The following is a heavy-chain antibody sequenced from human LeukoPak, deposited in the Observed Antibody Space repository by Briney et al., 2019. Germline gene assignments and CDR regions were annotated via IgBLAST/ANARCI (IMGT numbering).Heavy chain of an antibody. CDR3: ARDRLSSGWSLLRNDAFDI. J-gene: IGHJ3*02. Sequence: SETLSLTCTVSGGSISSYYWSWIRQPAGKGLEWIGRIYTSGSTNYNPSLKSRVTMSVDTSKNQFSLKLSSVTAADTAVYYCARDRLSSGWSLLRNDAFDIWGQGTMVTVSS. V-gene: IGHV4-4*07. CDR2: IYTSGST. D-gene: IGHD6-19*01. CDR1: GGSISSYY.